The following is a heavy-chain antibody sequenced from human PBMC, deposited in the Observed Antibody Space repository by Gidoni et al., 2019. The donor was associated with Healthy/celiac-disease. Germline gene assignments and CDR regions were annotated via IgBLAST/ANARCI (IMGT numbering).Heavy chain of an antibody. CDR1: GFTVSSNY. D-gene: IGHD6-19*01. V-gene: IGHV3-53*01. J-gene: IGHJ1*01. CDR2: IHSGGST. CDR3: ARDSSGWSTEEYFQH. Sequence: EVQLVESGGGLIQPGGSLRLSCAASGFTVSSNYMSWVRQAPGKGLEWVSVIHSGGSTYYADSVKGRFTISRDNSKNTLYLQMNSLRAEDTAVYYCARDSSGWSTEEYFQHWGQGTLVTVSS.